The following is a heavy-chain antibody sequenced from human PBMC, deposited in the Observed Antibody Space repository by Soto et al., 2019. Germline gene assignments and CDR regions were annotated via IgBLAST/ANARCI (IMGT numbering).Heavy chain of an antibody. CDR3: ARDVDTTSHLNWFDP. D-gene: IGHD5-18*01. CDR2: IWYHGTTK. J-gene: IGHJ5*02. CDR1: GFSLSRYG. Sequence: SLRLSCEVSGFSLSRYGMHWVRQAPGKGLEWVAVIWYHGTTKNYADSVKGRFTISRDISKNTVYLQMDSLEVEDTAVYYCARDVDTTSHLNWFDPLGQGVMVTVSS. V-gene: IGHV3-33*01.